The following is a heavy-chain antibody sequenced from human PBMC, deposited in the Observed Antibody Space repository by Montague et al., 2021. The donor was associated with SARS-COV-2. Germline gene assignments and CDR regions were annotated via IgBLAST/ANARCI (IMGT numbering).Heavy chain of an antibody. CDR1: GFTFSSYA. V-gene: IGHV3-30*04. D-gene: IGHD2-15*01. CDR2: ISYDGSNK. Sequence: SLRLSCAASGFTFSSYAMHWVRQAPGKGLEWVAVISYDGSNKYYADSVKGRFTISRDNSKNTLYLQMNSLRAEDTAVYYCARDLAVVAATPFDYWGQGTLVTIS. J-gene: IGHJ4*02. CDR3: ARDLAVVAATPFDY.